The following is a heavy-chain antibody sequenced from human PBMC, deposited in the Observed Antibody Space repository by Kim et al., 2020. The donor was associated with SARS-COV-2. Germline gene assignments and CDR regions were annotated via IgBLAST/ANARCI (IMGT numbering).Heavy chain of an antibody. Sequence: GGSLRLSCAASGFTFDDYAMHWVRQAPGKGLEWVSGISWNSGSIGYADSVKGRFTISRDNAKNSLYLQMNSLRAEDTALYYCTKDSAELWYSSSWAPRYYYGMDDWGQGTTGTVSS. CDR3: TKDSAELWYSSSWAPRYYYGMDD. CDR2: ISWNSGSI. D-gene: IGHD6-13*01. V-gene: IGHV3-9*01. CDR1: GFTFDDYA. J-gene: IGHJ6*02.